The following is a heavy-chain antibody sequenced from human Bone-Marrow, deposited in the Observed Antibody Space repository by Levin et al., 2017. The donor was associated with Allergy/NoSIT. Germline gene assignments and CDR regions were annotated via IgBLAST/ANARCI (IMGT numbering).Heavy chain of an antibody. J-gene: IGHJ4*02. CDR3: VVALDY. Sequence: GESLKISCAASGFTFSDYYMSWMRQAPGKGLEWVSYITSNGGSKYYTDSVKGRFTISRDNAKNSLSLQMNSLRAEDTAVYYCVVALDYWGQGTLVTVSS. D-gene: IGHD2-15*01. CDR1: GFTFSDYY. V-gene: IGHV3-11*01. CDR2: ITSNGGSK.